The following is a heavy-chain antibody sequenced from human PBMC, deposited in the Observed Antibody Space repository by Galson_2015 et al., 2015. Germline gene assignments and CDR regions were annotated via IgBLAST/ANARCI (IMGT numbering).Heavy chain of an antibody. CDR1: GYTFTSYG. V-gene: IGHV1-18*01. Sequence: SVKVSCKASGYTFTSYGISWVRQAPGQGLEWMGWISAYNGNTNYAQKLQGRVTMTTDTSTSTAYMELRSLRSDDTAVYYCARDLRDIAVVPACMDVWGQGTTVTVSS. J-gene: IGHJ6*02. CDR3: ARDLRDIAVVPACMDV. D-gene: IGHD2-2*01. CDR2: ISAYNGNT.